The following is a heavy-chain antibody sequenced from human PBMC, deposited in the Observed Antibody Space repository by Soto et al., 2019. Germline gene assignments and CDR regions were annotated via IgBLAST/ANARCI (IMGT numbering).Heavy chain of an antibody. CDR1: GGSISRGGFY. D-gene: IGHD3-3*01. Sequence: PSETLSLTCTLSGGSISRGGFYWSWLRQHPEKSMKRNGYIYYSGSTYYNPSLKRRVTIPVDTSKNQLSLKLSSVTAADTDVYYCAIDIQMIFGGNNWFDPWVQGTRGTVS. CDR2: IYYSGST. V-gene: IGHV4-31*03. J-gene: IGHJ5*02. CDR3: AIDIQMIFGGNNWFDP.